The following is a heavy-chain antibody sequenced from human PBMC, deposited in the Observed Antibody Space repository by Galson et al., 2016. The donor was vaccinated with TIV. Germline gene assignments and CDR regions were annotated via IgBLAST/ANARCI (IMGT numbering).Heavy chain of an antibody. CDR2: ISYDGGSK. CDR1: GFTFSGYA. J-gene: IGHJ6*02. CDR3: ARDPTDYPSYYYLYGMDV. V-gene: IGHV3-30*04. D-gene: IGHD4-11*01. Sequence: SLRLSCAASGFTFSGYALHWVRQAPGKGLEWVAVISYDGGSKYSADSVKGRFTISRDNSKNTVYLQMNSMRVEDTAVYYCARDPTDYPSYYYLYGMDVWGQGTTGTIS.